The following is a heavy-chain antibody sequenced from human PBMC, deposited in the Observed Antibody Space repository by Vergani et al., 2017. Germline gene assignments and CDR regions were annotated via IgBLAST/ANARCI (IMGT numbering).Heavy chain of an antibody. D-gene: IGHD1-26*01. CDR2: IDWDDDK. V-gene: IGHV2-70*19. CDR3: ARIIGGGSFIRD. CDR1: GFSLSTTGMC. Sequence: QVTLRESGPALVKPTQTLTLTCSFSGFSLSTTGMCVSWVRQPPGKALEWLARIDWDDDKHYSTSLKTRLAISKDTSKNQVVLTMTNMHPVDTATYYCARIIGGGSFIRDWGQGTLVTVSS. J-gene: IGHJ4*02.